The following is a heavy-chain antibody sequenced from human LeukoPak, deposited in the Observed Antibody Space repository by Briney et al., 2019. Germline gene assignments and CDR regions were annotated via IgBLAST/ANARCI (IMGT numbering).Heavy chain of an antibody. CDR2: IKQDRSEK. CDR3: ARGIVVVTALDY. CDR1: GFTFSSYW. V-gene: IGHV3-7*01. D-gene: IGHD2-21*02. J-gene: IGHJ4*02. Sequence: GGSLRLSCAAPGFTFSSYWMSWVRQAPGKGLDWVANIKQDRSEKYYVDSVKGRFTISRDNAKNSLYLQMNSLRAEDTAVYYCARGIVVVTALDYWGQGTLVTVSS.